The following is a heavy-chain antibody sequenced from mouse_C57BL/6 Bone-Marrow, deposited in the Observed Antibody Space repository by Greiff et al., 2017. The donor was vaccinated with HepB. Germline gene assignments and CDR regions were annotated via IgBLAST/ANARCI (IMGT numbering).Heavy chain of an antibody. CDR3: ARHEPYDYGWYFDV. Sequence: EVMLVESGGGLVQPGGSLKLSCAASGFTFSDYYMYWVRQTPEKRLEWVAYISNGGGSTYYPDTVKGRFTISRDNAKNTLYLQMSRLKSEDTAMYYCARHEPYDYGWYFDVGGTGTTVTVSS. CDR2: ISNGGGST. V-gene: IGHV5-12*01. J-gene: IGHJ1*03. D-gene: IGHD2-4*01. CDR1: GFTFSDYY.